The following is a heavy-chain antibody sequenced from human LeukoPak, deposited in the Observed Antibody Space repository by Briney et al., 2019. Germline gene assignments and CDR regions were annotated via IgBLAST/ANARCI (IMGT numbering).Heavy chain of an antibody. D-gene: IGHD6-13*01. CDR2: IWYDGSNK. J-gene: IGHJ3*02. CDR3: ARGGQQLALGAFDI. CDR1: GFTFSSCG. V-gene: IGHV3-33*01. Sequence: SGGSLRLSCAASGFTFSSCGMHWVRQAPGKGLEWVAVIWYDGSNKYYADSVKGRFTISRDNSKNTLYLQMNSLRAEDTAVYYCARGGQQLALGAFDIWGQGTMVTVSS.